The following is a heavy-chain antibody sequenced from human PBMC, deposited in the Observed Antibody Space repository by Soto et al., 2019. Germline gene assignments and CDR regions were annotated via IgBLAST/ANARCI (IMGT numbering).Heavy chain of an antibody. D-gene: IGHD3-9*01. J-gene: IGHJ4*02. V-gene: IGHV3-30*18. CDR3: ANDRGIDLTTRFGDS. CDR2: ISYDGRNK. CDR1: GFTFSSYG. Sequence: QVQLVESGGGVVQPGRSLRLSCAASGFTFSSYGMHWVRQAPGKGLEWVAVISYDGRNKYYADSVKGRFTISRDNSKNTMSMDRNSQRADETAKYHCANDRGIDLTTRFGDSWGQETLVNVS.